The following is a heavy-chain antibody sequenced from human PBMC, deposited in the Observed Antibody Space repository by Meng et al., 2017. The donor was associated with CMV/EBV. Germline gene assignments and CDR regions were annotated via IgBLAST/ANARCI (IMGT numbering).Heavy chain of an antibody. CDR2: IYYSGST. CDR1: VGAISSSSYY. Sequence: QWPLQELGPGMWKPSGSPSLTCTVSVGAISSSSYYWGWIRQPPGKGLEWIGSIYYSGSTYYNPSLKSRVTISVDTSKNQFSLKLSSVTAADTAVYYCVTWLWFGELSGYYFDYWGQGTLVTVSS. J-gene: IGHJ4*02. D-gene: IGHD3-10*01. V-gene: IGHV4-39*07. CDR3: VTWLWFGELSGYYFDY.